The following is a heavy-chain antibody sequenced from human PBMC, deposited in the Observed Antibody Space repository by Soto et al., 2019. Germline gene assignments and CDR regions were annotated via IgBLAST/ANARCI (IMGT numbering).Heavy chain of an antibody. J-gene: IGHJ5*02. CDR3: ARDPAEGIRFDP. V-gene: IGHV3-21*01. CDR2: ISSSSSYI. Sequence: GGSLRLSCAASGFTFSSYSMNWVRQAPGKGLEWDSSISSSSSYIYYADSVKGRFTISRDNAKNSLYLQMNSLRAEYTAVYYCARDPAEGIRFDPWGQGTMVTVSS. CDR1: GFTFSSYS.